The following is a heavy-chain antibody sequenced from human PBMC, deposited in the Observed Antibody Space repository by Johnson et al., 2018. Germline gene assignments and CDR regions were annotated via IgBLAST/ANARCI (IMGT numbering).Heavy chain of an antibody. CDR1: GFTFSSYA. Sequence: QVQLVESGGGVVQPGKFLRLSCAASGFTFSSYAMHWVRQAPGKGLEWVALISYDGNDKYYADSVKGRFSISRSNFKNTLYLQMNSLRTEDTAWDYCAREHGPYCYYMDVWGTGTMVTFSS. CDR2: ISYDGNDK. V-gene: IGHV3-30-3*01. D-gene: IGHD2-15*01. CDR3: AREHGPYCYYMDV. J-gene: IGHJ6*03.